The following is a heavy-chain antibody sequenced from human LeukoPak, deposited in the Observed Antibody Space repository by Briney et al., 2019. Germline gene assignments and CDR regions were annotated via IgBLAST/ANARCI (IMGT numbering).Heavy chain of an antibody. CDR1: GYTFTSYD. Sequence: GASVKVSCKASGYTFTSYDINWVRQATGQGLEWMGWMNPNSGNTGYAQKFQGRVTMTRNTSISTAYMELSSLRSDDTAVYYCARDGWGYYGSGRRNDYWGQGTLVTVSS. CDR3: ARDGWGYYGSGRRNDY. CDR2: MNPNSGNT. D-gene: IGHD3-10*01. J-gene: IGHJ4*02. V-gene: IGHV1-8*01.